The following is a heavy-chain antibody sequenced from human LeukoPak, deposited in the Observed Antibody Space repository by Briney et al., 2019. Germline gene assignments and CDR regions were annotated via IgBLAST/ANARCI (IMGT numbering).Heavy chain of an antibody. CDR2: ISGSGGST. CDR1: GFTFSSYA. CDR3: ARGGHTYYFDY. J-gene: IGHJ4*02. Sequence: GSLRLSCAASGFTFSSYAMSWVRQAPGKGLEWVSAISGSGGSTSYAQKFQGRVTMTRDTSTSTVYMELSSLRSEDTAVYYCARGGHTYYFDYWGQGTLVTVSS. D-gene: IGHD2-21*01. V-gene: IGHV3-23*01.